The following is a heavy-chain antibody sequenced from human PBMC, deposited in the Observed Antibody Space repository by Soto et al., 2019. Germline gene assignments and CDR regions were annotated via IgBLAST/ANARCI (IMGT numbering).Heavy chain of an antibody. CDR3: AREYTYGWNFFDC. CDR2: ISHSGST. J-gene: IGHJ4*02. CDR1: GGSISSAAYY. Sequence: QVQLQESGPGLVKPSQTLSLSCTVSGGSISSAAYYWSWIRQHPGKGLEWIGYISHSGSTYYTPSLKSRVISSADTTKNQFSLNLTTVAAADTAYYYCAREYTYGWNFFDCWGQGALVTVSS. V-gene: IGHV4-31*03. D-gene: IGHD5-18*01.